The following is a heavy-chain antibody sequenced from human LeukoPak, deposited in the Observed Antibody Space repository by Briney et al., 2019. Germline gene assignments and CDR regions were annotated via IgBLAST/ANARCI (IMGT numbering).Heavy chain of an antibody. CDR3: ARDAVDTAMVTRGYYYMDV. D-gene: IGHD5-18*01. Sequence: SETLSLTCTVSGASISNYYWSWLRQPAGKGLEWIGRISTSGSTNYNPSLKSRVTMSVDTSKNQFSLKLSSVTAADTAVYYCARDAVDTAMVTRGYYYMDVWGKGTTVTVSS. J-gene: IGHJ6*03. V-gene: IGHV4-4*07. CDR1: GASISNYY. CDR2: ISTSGST.